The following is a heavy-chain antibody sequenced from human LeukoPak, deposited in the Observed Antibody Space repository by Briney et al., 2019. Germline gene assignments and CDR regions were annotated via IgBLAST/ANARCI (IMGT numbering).Heavy chain of an antibody. CDR1: GGSISSSSYY. Sequence: SETLSLTCTVSGGSISSSSYYWGWIRQPPGKGLEWIGSIYYSGSTYYNPSLKSRVTISVDTSKNQFSLKLSSVTAADTAVYYCAGGGLDENYYYYYMDVWGKGTTVTISS. J-gene: IGHJ6*03. CDR3: AGGGLDENYYYYYMDV. D-gene: IGHD3/OR15-3a*01. V-gene: IGHV4-39*07. CDR2: IYYSGST.